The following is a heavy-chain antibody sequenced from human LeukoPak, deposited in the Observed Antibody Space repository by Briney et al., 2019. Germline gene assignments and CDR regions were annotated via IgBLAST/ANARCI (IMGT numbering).Heavy chain of an antibody. Sequence: PGGSLRLSCTASGFTFSDFAMHWVRQAPGKGPEWVTVISEDGSRKSYADSVKGRFTISRDNPKNTLYLQMSSLRAEDTAVYFCAKRGVVIRVILVGFHKEAYYFDSWGQGALVTVSS. J-gene: IGHJ4*02. CDR2: ISEDGSRK. V-gene: IGHV3-30*18. CDR1: GFTFSDFA. D-gene: IGHD3-22*01. CDR3: AKRGVVIRVILVGFHKEAYYFDS.